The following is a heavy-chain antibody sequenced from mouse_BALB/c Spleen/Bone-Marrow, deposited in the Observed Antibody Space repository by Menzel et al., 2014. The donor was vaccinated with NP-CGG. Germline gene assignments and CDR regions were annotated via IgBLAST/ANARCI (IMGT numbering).Heavy chain of an antibody. CDR2: INPYNDGI. CDR1: GYTFTRYV. CDR3: ASGTPATSYYALDY. J-gene: IGHJ4*01. V-gene: IGHV1-14*01. D-gene: IGHD1-2*01. Sequence: EVQLQQSGPELVKPGASVEMSCKASGYTFTRYVIHWVRQKPGQGLEWIGYINPYNDGIKYNEKFKGKATLTSDKSSSTAYMELSSLTSEDSAVYYCASGTPATSYYALDYWGQGTSVTVSS.